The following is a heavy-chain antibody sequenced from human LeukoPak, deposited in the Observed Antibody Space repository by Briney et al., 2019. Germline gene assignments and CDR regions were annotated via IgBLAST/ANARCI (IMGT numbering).Heavy chain of an antibody. CDR2: IKEDVNDK. J-gene: IGHJ4*02. CDR3: AKDGYYDFWSGYYY. Sequence: PGGSLRLSCAASGFTFSNYWMSWVRLAPGKGLEWVALIKEDVNDKYHIDSVKGRFTISRDNAANSLYLQMNSLRAEDTAVYYCAKDGYYDFWSGYYYWGQGTLVTVSS. D-gene: IGHD3-3*01. CDR1: GFTFSNYW. V-gene: IGHV3-7*01.